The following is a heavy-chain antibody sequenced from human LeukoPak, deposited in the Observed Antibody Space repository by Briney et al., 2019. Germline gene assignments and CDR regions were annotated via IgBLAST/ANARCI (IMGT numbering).Heavy chain of an antibody. CDR1: GFTVSSND. CDR2: IYSGGST. D-gene: IGHD6-19*01. V-gene: IGHV3-53*01. J-gene: IGHJ3*02. Sequence: GGSLRLSCAASGFTVSSNDMSWVRQAPGKGLEWVSLIYSGGSTYYADSVKGRFTISRDNSKNTLYLQMNSLRAEDTAVYYCAKDVSSGWYGPNAFDMWGQGTMVTVSS. CDR3: AKDVSSGWYGPNAFDM.